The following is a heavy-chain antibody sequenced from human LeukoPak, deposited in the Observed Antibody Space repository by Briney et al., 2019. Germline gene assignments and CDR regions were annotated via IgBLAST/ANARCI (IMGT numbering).Heavy chain of an antibody. CDR1: GFTFSSYS. CDR3: ARDASLELRGYYYYMDV. CDR2: ISSSSSYI. D-gene: IGHD1-26*01. J-gene: IGHJ6*03. V-gene: IGHV3-21*01. Sequence: PGGSLRLSCAASGFTFSSYSMNWVRQAPGKGLEWVSTISSSSSYIYYADSVKGRFTISRDNAKNSLYLQMNSLRAEDTAVYYCARDASLELRGYYYYMDVWGKGTTVTVSS.